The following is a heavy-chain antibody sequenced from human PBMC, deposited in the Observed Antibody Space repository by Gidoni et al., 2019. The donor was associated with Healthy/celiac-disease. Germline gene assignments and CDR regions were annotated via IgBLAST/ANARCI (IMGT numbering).Heavy chain of an antibody. CDR1: GFSLSTSGVG. Sequence: QITLKESGPTLVKPTQTLTLTCTFSGFSLSTSGVGVGWIRQPPGKALEWLALIYWNDDKRYSPSLKSRLTITKDTSKNQVVLTMTNMDPVDTATYYCAHRGYYGSGSYYFDYWGQGTLVTVSS. CDR3: AHRGYYGSGSYYFDY. J-gene: IGHJ4*02. V-gene: IGHV2-5*01. D-gene: IGHD3-10*01. CDR2: IYWNDDK.